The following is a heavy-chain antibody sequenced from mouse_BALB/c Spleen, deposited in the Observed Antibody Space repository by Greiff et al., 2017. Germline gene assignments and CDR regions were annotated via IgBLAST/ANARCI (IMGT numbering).Heavy chain of an antibody. J-gene: IGHJ2*01. CDR3: ARDEDYYGSRGGYFDY. CDR2: INPSNGRT. V-gene: IGHV1S81*02. CDR1: GYTFTSYW. Sequence: VQLQQSGAELVKPGASVKLSCKASGYTFTSYWMHWVKQRPGQGLEWIGEINPSNGRTNYNEKFKSKATLTVDKSSSTAYMQLSSLTSEDSAVYYCARDEDYYGSRGGYFDYWGQGTTLTVSS. D-gene: IGHD1-1*01.